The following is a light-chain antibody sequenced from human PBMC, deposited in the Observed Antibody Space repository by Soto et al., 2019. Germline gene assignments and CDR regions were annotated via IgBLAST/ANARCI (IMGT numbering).Light chain of an antibody. CDR2: EVS. Sequence: QSALTQPASVSGSPGQSITISCTGTSNDVGSYNLVSWYQQHPGKAPKLMIYEVSKRPSGVSNRFSGSKSGNTASLTISGRQAEDEADYYCCSYAGSYIYVFGTGTRSPS. CDR1: SNDVGSYNL. J-gene: IGLJ1*01. CDR3: CSYAGSYIYV. V-gene: IGLV2-23*02.